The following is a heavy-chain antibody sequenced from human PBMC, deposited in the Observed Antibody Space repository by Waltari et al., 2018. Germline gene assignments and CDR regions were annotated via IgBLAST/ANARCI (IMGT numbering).Heavy chain of an antibody. Sequence: EVQLVESGGGLVQPGRSLRLSCTASGFTFGDYAMSWVRQAPGKGMEWVGCIRSKAYGGTTEYAASVKGRFTISRDDSKSIAYLQMNSLKTEDTAVYYCTRVEDIVVVVAATNYDYWGQGTLVTVSS. J-gene: IGHJ4*02. CDR2: IRSKAYGGTT. D-gene: IGHD2-15*01. CDR3: TRVEDIVVVVAATNYDY. CDR1: GFTFGDYA. V-gene: IGHV3-49*04.